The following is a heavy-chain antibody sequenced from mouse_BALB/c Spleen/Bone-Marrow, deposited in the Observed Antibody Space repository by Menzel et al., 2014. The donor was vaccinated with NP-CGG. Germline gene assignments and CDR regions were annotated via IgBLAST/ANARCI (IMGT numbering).Heavy chain of an antibody. J-gene: IGHJ3*01. CDR2: INPNNGGT. CDR3: ARAGYYTLFAY. CDR1: GYTFTDYN. V-gene: IGHV1-18*01. Sequence: VQLKESGPELVKPGASVKIPCKASGYTFTDYNMDWVKQSHGKSLEWIGNINPNNGGTIYNQKFKGKATLTVDKSSTTAYMELRSLTSEDTAVYYCARAGYYTLFAYWGQGTLVTVSA. D-gene: IGHD2-3*01.